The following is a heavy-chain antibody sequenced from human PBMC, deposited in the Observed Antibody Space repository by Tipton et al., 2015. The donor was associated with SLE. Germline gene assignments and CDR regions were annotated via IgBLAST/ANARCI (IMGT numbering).Heavy chain of an antibody. CDR3: ASIPPGYSSSWYPGIDY. Sequence: QSGAEVKKPGESLKISCKGSGYSFTSYWIGWVRQMPGKGLEWMGIIYPGDSDTRYSPSFQGQVTISADKSISTAYLRWSSLKASDTAMYYCASIPPGYSSSWYPGIDYWGQGTLVTVSS. D-gene: IGHD6-13*01. J-gene: IGHJ4*02. V-gene: IGHV5-51*03. CDR2: IYPGDSDT. CDR1: GYSFTSYW.